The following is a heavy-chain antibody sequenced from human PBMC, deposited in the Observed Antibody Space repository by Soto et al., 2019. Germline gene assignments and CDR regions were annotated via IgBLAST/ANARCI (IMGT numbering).Heavy chain of an antibody. CDR1: GYTLTELS. D-gene: IGHD5-18*01. CDR2: IDAEDGET. J-gene: IGHJ4*02. Sequence: ASVKVSCKVSGYTLTELSMHWVRQAPGQGLEWMGGIDAEDGETIYAQKLQGRVTMTTDTSTSTAYMELRSLRSDDTAVYYCARDLGEDTAMVTDYWGQGTLVTVSS. V-gene: IGHV1-24*01. CDR3: ARDLGEDTAMVTDY.